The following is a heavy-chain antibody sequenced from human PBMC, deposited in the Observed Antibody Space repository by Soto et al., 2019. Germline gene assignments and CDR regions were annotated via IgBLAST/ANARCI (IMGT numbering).Heavy chain of an antibody. Sequence: EVQLLESGGGLVQPGGSLRLSCAASGFTFSSYAMSWVRQAPGKGLEWVSGISGSGGSTYLADSVKGRCTMSRDNSKNTLYLQMNNLRVEDAAIYYCAKSRNDYGGDYRPAEYFQHWGQGTLVSVSS. CDR2: ISGSGGST. D-gene: IGHD4-17*01. J-gene: IGHJ1*01. V-gene: IGHV3-23*01. CDR1: GFTFSSYA. CDR3: AKSRNDYGGDYRPAEYFQH.